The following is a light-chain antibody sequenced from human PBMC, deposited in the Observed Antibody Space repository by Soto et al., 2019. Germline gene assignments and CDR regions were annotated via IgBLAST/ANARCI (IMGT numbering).Light chain of an antibody. J-gene: IGLJ1*01. Sequence: QSVLTQPAPVSGSPGQSIAISCTGTSSDVGGYDYVSWYQQHPGKAPKLMIYDVSNRPSGVSNRFSGSKSDNTASLTISGLQAEDEADYYCSSYTSSSTYVFGTGTKVTVL. CDR2: DVS. CDR1: SSDVGGYDY. V-gene: IGLV2-14*01. CDR3: SSYTSSSTYV.